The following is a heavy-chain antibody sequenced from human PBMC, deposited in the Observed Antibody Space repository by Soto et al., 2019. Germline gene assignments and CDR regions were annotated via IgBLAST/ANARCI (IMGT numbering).Heavy chain of an antibody. J-gene: IGHJ5*02. V-gene: IGHV4-59*01. CDR2: IYYSGST. D-gene: IGHD3-10*01. CDR3: ARGRTQLLWFGAKPMNWFDP. CDR1: GGSISSYY. Sequence: KSSETLSLTCTVSGGSISSYYWSWIRQPPGKGLEWIGYIYYSGSTNYNPSLKSRVTISVDTSKNQSSLKLSSVTAADTAVYYCARGRTQLLWFGAKPMNWFDPWGQGTLVTVSS.